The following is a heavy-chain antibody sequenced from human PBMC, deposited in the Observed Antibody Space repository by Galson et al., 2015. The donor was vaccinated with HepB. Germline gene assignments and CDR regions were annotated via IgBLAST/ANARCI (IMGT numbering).Heavy chain of an antibody. V-gene: IGHV3-11*06. Sequence: SLRLSCAASGFTFSDYYMSWIRQAPGKGLEWVSYISSSSSYTNYADSVKGRSTISRDNAKNSLYLQMNSLRAEDTAVYYCARGSRIAAAGTPLGYWGQGTLVTVSS. D-gene: IGHD6-13*01. CDR3: ARGSRIAAAGTPLGY. CDR2: ISSSSSYT. CDR1: GFTFSDYY. J-gene: IGHJ4*02.